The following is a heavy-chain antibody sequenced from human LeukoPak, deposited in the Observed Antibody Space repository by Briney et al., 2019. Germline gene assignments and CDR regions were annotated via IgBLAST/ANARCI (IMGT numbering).Heavy chain of an antibody. D-gene: IGHD6-13*01. CDR2: ISVSGGST. V-gene: IGHV3-23*01. Sequence: GGSLTLTCAASGFTFSSYAMSWVRQPPGKGLEWVSAISVSGGSTYYADSVKGRITISRENSKNTLYLKMNSLRDEDTAVYYCAKVSSGSWHCTEYYFDYWGQGTLVTVSS. CDR3: AKVSSGSWHCTEYYFDY. J-gene: IGHJ4*02. CDR1: GFTFSSYA.